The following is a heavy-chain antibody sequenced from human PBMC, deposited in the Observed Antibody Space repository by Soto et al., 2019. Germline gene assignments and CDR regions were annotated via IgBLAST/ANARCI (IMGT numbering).Heavy chain of an antibody. V-gene: IGHV4-4*02. CDR1: SGSISSSNW. Sequence: SETLSLTCAVSSGSISSSNWWSWVRQPPGKGLEWIGEIYHSGSTNYNPSLKSRVTISVDKSKNQFSLKLSSVTAADTAVYYCASSQVLWFGEGGWFDPWGQGTLVTVSS. J-gene: IGHJ5*02. CDR2: IYHSGST. CDR3: ASSQVLWFGEGGWFDP. D-gene: IGHD3-10*01.